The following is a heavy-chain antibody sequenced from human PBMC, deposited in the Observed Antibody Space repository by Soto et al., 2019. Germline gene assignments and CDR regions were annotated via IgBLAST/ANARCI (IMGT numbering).Heavy chain of an antibody. Sequence: QVQLVQSGAEVEKPGASVKVSCKASGYSFSGYYIHWVRQAPGQGLEWMGLIDPKSGDTKYAQKFQGLLTMTRDTSISTVYMELSRLRSDDTAVYYCASMSYGQDTWFDPWGQGTLVTVSS. CDR3: ASMSYGQDTWFDP. V-gene: IGHV1-2*04. CDR2: IDPKSGDT. J-gene: IGHJ5*02. CDR1: GYSFSGYY. D-gene: IGHD5-18*01.